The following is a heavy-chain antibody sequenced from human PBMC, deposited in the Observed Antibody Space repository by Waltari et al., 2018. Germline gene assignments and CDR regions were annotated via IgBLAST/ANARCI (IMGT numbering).Heavy chain of an antibody. D-gene: IGHD3-3*01. V-gene: IGHV3-23*01. CDR3: AKDLRGKRFLAWLLGADY. Sequence: EVQLLESGGGLVQPGGSLRLSCAASGFTFSSFAMSWVRQAPGKGLEWVPVISGGGGTTYYAEPVKGRFTISRDNSKNILYLHMHSLRAEDTAVYYCAKDLRGKRFLAWLLGADYWGQGTLVTVSS. CDR2: ISGGGGTT. J-gene: IGHJ4*02. CDR1: GFTFSSFA.